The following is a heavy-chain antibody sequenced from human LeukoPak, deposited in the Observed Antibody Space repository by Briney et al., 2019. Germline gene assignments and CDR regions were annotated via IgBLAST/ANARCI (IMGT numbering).Heavy chain of an antibody. CDR3: ARDQGPYGDYYFDY. D-gene: IGHD4-17*01. V-gene: IGHV3-7*01. CDR1: GFTFSSYR. CDR2: IKQDGSEK. Sequence: GGSLRLSCAASGFTFSSYRMSWVRQAPGKGLEWVANIKQDGSEKYYVDSVKGRFTISRDNAKNSLYLQMNSLRAEDTAVYYCARDQGPYGDYYFDYWGQGTLVTVSS. J-gene: IGHJ4*02.